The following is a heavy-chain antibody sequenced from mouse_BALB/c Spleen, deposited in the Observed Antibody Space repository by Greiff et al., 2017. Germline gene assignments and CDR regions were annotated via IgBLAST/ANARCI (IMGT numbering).Heavy chain of an antibody. CDR3: ARSTDLAY. CDR2: IRNKANGYTT. D-gene: IGHD1-1*01. J-gene: IGHJ3*01. CDR1: GFTFTDYY. V-gene: IGHV7-3*02. Sequence: EVMLVESGGGLVQPGGSLRLSCATSGFTFTDYYMSWVRQPPGKALEWLGFIRNKANGYTTEYSASVKGRFTISRDNSQSILYLQMNTLRAEDSATYYCARSTDLAYWGQGTLVTVSA.